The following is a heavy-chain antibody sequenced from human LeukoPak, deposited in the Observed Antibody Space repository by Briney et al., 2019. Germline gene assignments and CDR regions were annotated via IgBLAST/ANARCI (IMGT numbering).Heavy chain of an antibody. J-gene: IGHJ6*02. Sequence: SVKVSCKASGFTFTSSAVQWVRQARGQRLEWIGWIVVGSGNTNYAQKFQERVTITRDMSTSTAYMELSSLRSEDTAVYYCARDNPWTTSLYYYYGMDVWGQGTTVTVSS. CDR1: GFTFTSSA. CDR3: ARDNPWTTSLYYYYGMDV. CDR2: IVVGSGNT. V-gene: IGHV1-58*01. D-gene: IGHD3/OR15-3a*01.